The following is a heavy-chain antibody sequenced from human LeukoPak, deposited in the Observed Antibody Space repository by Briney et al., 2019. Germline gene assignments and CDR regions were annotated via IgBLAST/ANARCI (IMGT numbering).Heavy chain of an antibody. V-gene: IGHV3-33*08. D-gene: IGHD1-1*01. CDR3: VRDPSGSGFAFDS. J-gene: IGHJ4*02. Sequence: GGSLRLSCAASGFTFYDYAMHWVRQAPGKGLEWVAFIWFDGSNKHYADSVKGRFTISRDDSEDTLYLQMNSLRAEDTAVYYCVRDPSGSGFAFDSWGQGALVTVSS. CDR2: IWFDGSNK. CDR1: GFTFYDYA.